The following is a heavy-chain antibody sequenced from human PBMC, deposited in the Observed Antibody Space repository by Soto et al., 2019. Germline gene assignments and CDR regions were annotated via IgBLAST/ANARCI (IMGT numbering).Heavy chain of an antibody. CDR3: AKDSLLRYFDWLLADYFDY. D-gene: IGHD3-9*01. J-gene: IGHJ4*02. Sequence: GALGLFFSASGFTFRRYGLHLGRPGSRKGLGWLAVISYDGSNKYYADSVKGRFTISRDNSKNTLYLQMNSLRAEDTAVYYCAKDSLLRYFDWLLADYFDYWGQGTLVTVSS. CDR1: GFTFRRYG. CDR2: ISYDGSNK. V-gene: IGHV3-30*18.